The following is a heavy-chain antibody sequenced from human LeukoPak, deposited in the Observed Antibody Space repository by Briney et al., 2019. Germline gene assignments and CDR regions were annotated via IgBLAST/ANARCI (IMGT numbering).Heavy chain of an antibody. CDR3: ARDRYCSGGSCHPNSYYYYYMDV. CDR1: GFTFSSYG. J-gene: IGHJ6*03. CDR2: ISYDGSNK. Sequence: PGGSLRLSCAASGFTFSSYGMHWVRQAPGKGLEWVAVISYDGSNKYYADSVKGRSTISRDNSKNTLYLQMNSLRAEDTAVYYCARDRYCSGGSCHPNSYYYYYMDVWGKGTTVTVSS. V-gene: IGHV3-30*03. D-gene: IGHD2-15*01.